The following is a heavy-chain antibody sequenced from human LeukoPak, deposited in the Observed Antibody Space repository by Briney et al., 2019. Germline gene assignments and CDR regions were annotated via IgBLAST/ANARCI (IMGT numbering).Heavy chain of an antibody. CDR1: GFSLSTTGVG. CDR3: ARRRDSSGYYPRIDF. D-gene: IGHD3-22*01. CDR2: IYWDGDK. J-gene: IGHJ4*02. Sequence: SGPTLVNPTQTLTLTCTFSGFSLSTTGVGVGWIRQPPGKALEWLAIIYWDGDKSYSPSLKNRLTITKDTSKNQVVLTMTNMDPVDTATYFCARRRDSSGYYPRIDFWGQGTLVTVSS. V-gene: IGHV2-5*02.